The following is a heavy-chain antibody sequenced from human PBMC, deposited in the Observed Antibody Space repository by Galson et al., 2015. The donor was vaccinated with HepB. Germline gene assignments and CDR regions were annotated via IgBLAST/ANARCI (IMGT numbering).Heavy chain of an antibody. CDR1: GYTFSGYF. Sequence: SVKVSCKVSGYTFSGYFMSWVRHAPGQGLEWMGRINPNSSYTNFAEKFQGSVTLTRDTSIDIAYMELSSLRFDDTAVYYCASGTYYYDSVSDPDINWFDPCGQGTLVTVSS. V-gene: IGHV1-2*06. CDR2: INPNSSYT. CDR3: ASGTYYYDSVSDPDINWFDP. D-gene: IGHD3-22*01. J-gene: IGHJ5*02.